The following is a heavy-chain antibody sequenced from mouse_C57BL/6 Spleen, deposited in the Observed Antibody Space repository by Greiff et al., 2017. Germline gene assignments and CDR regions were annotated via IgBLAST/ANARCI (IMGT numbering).Heavy chain of an antibody. CDR2: IDPSDSYT. CDR1: GYTFTSYW. Sequence: VQLQQPGAELVMPGASVKLSCKASGYTFTSYWMHWVKQRPGQGLEWIGEIDPSDSYTNYNQKFKGKSTLTVDKSSSTAYMQLSSLTSEDSAVXYCARLRYAMDYWGQGTSVTVSS. V-gene: IGHV1-69*01. J-gene: IGHJ4*01. CDR3: ARLRYAMDY.